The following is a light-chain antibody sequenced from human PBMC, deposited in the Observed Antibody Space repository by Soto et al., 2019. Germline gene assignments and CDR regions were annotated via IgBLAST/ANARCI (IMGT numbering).Light chain of an antibody. V-gene: IGKV3-15*01. J-gene: IGKJ5*01. CDR1: QSVSSN. CDR2: GAS. Sequence: EIVMTQSPATLSVSPGERATLSCRASQSVSSNLAWYQQKPGQAPRLLIYGASTRATGIPARFSGSGSGTEFTLTISSRQSEDFAVYYCQQYNNWLTFGQGTRLEIK. CDR3: QQYNNWLT.